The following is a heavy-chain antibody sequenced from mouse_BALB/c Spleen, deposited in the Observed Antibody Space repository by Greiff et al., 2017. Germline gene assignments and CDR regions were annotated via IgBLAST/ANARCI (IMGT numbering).Heavy chain of an antibody. CDR1: GDSITSGY. J-gene: IGHJ1*01. CDR2: ISYSGST. D-gene: IGHD1-1*01. V-gene: IGHV3-8*02. Sequence: LQESGPSLVKPSQTLSLTCSVTGDSITSGYWNWIRKFPGNKLEYMGYISYSGSTYYNPSLKSRISITRDTSKNQYYLQLNSVTTEDTATYYCATTVVATLHWYFDVWGAGTTVTVSS. CDR3: ATTVVATLHWYFDV.